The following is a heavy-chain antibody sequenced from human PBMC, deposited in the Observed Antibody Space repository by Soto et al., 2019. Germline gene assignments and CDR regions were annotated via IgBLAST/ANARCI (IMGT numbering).Heavy chain of an antibody. D-gene: IGHD2-15*01. Sequence: QITLKESGPTLVKPTQTLTLTCTFSGFSLSTSGVGVGWIRQPPGKALEWLALIYWDDDKRYSPSLKSRLTITKDTSKNQVVLTRTNMDPVDTSTYYCAHPGGGPRNDAFDIWGQGTMVTVSS. J-gene: IGHJ3*02. CDR2: IYWDDDK. CDR3: AHPGGGPRNDAFDI. CDR1: GFSLSTSGVG. V-gene: IGHV2-5*02.